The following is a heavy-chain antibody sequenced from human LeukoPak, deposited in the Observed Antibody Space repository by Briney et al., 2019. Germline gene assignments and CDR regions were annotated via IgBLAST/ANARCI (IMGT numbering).Heavy chain of an antibody. CDR2: IYYSGST. CDR3: AGGDRGLVINGDLDY. Sequence: SETLSLTCTVSGGSISSYYWSCIRQPPGKGLEWIGYIYYSGSTNYNPSLKSRVTISVDTSKNQFSLKLSSVTAADTAVYYCAGGDRGLVINGDLDYWGQGTLVTVSS. D-gene: IGHD3/OR15-3a*01. V-gene: IGHV4-59*01. CDR1: GGSISSYY. J-gene: IGHJ4*02.